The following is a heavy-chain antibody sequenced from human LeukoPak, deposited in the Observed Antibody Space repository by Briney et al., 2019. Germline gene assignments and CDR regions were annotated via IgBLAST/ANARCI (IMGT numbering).Heavy chain of an antibody. CDR2: ISHDGSNK. Sequence: GGSLRLSCAASGFTFSSYAMHWVRQAPGKGLEWVAVISHDGSNKYYADSVKGRFTISRDNSKNTLYLQMNSLRAEDTAVYYCARDQFGELVVCTFHIWGQGTMVAVSS. CDR1: GFTFSSYA. J-gene: IGHJ3*02. D-gene: IGHD3-10*01. CDR3: ARDQFGELVVCTFHI. V-gene: IGHV3-30-3*01.